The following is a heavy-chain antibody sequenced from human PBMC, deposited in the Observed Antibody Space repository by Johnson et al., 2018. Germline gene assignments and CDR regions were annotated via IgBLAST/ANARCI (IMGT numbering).Heavy chain of an antibody. J-gene: IGHJ3*02. V-gene: IGHV3-7*01. D-gene: IGHD2-8*01. CDR2: IKEDGSDK. CDR1: GFTFSSWW. Sequence: VQLVQSGGDLVQPGGSLRLSCAASGFTFSSWWMSWVRQAPGKGLEWLANIKEDGSDKYYVDSVKGRFTISRDNAKNSLDLQMNSLRAEDTAVYYCVRGGGVLDIWGQGTMVTVSS. CDR3: VRGGGVLDI.